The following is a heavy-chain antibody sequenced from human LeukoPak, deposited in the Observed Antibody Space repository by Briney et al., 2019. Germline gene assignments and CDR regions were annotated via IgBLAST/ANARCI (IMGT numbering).Heavy chain of an antibody. Sequence: SETLSLTCIVSGVSVRNYYWSWIRQPPGKGLEWIGYISYSGTTNYNPSLKSRVTMTLDTSKNQFSLNLSSVTAADTAVYHCARVRGYYYDSSGPFDYWGQGTLVTVSS. CDR2: ISYSGTT. J-gene: IGHJ4*02. CDR1: GVSVRNYY. D-gene: IGHD3-22*01. V-gene: IGHV4-59*02. CDR3: ARVRGYYYDSSGPFDY.